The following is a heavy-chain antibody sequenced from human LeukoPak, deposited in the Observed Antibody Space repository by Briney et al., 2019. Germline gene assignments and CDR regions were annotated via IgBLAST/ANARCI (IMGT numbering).Heavy chain of an antibody. V-gene: IGHV3-48*02. Sequence: GGSLRHSCAASGFTFSGYSMNWVRQAPGKGLEWVSYITSSSSSIYYADSVEGRFTISRDNAKNSLYLQMNSLRDEDTAVYYCTRHVGGSGWYLTGWFDPWGQGTLVTVSS. D-gene: IGHD6-19*01. CDR1: GFTFSGYS. CDR3: TRHVGGSGWYLTGWFDP. J-gene: IGHJ5*02. CDR2: ITSSSSSI.